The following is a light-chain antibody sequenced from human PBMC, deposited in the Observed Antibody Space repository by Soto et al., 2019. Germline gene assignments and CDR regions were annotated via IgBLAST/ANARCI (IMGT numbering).Light chain of an antibody. V-gene: IGLV1-40*01. J-gene: IGLJ1*01. CDR2: GNS. Sequence: QSVLTQPPSVSGAPGQRVTISCSGSSSNIGAGYDVNWYRQLPGTAPKLLIYGNSDRPSGVPDRFSGSKSGTSASLAITGLQAEDEADYFCQSYDRSLRTYVFGTATKSPS. CDR3: QSYDRSLRTYV. CDR1: SSNIGAGYD.